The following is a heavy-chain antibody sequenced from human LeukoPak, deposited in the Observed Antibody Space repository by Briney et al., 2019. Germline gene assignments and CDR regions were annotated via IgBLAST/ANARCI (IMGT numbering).Heavy chain of an antibody. D-gene: IGHD4-4*01. CDR3: ARVPHSNYRYYYYYYGMDV. J-gene: IGHJ6*02. V-gene: IGHV4-34*01. CDR1: GGSFSGYY. CDR2: INHSGST. Sequence: SETLSLTCAVYGGSFSGYYWSWIRQPPGKGLEWIGEINHSGSTNYNPSLKSRVTISVDTSKNQFSLKLSSVTAADTAVYYCARVPHSNYRYYYYYYGMDVWGQGTTVTVSS.